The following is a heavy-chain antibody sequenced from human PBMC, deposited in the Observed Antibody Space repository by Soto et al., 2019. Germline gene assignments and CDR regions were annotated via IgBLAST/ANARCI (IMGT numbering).Heavy chain of an antibody. V-gene: IGHV1-69*13. Sequence: SVKVSCKASGGTFSSYAISWVRQAPGQGLEWMGGIIPIFGTANYAQKFQGRVTITADESTSTAYVELSSLRSEDTAVYYCARIGDILTGYAYYYYGMDVWGQGTTVTVSS. D-gene: IGHD3-9*01. CDR1: GGTFSSYA. CDR3: ARIGDILTGYAYYYYGMDV. J-gene: IGHJ6*02. CDR2: IIPIFGTA.